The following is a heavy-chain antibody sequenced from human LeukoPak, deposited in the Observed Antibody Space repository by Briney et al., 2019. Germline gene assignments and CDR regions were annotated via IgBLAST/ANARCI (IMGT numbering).Heavy chain of an antibody. Sequence: GGSLRLSCAASGFTFSTYSMNWVRQAPGKGLEWVSSIISSSSYIYYADSVKGRLTISRDNAKNSLYLQMNSLRAEDTAVYYCARLFLGTGTYYMDVWGKGTTVTVSS. V-gene: IGHV3-21*01. J-gene: IGHJ6*03. CDR2: IISSSSYI. CDR3: ARLFLGTGTYYMDV. D-gene: IGHD1-1*01. CDR1: GFTFSTYS.